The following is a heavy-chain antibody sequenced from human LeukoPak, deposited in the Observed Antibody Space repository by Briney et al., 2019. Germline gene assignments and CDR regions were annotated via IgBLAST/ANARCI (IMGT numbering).Heavy chain of an antibody. CDR2: ISGHSDSK. D-gene: IGHD3-22*01. CDR1: GFTFSSYE. J-gene: IGHJ6*02. Sequence: PGGSLRLSCAASGFTFSSYEMNWVRQAPGKGPEWVSYISGHSDSKYYADSVQGRFTISRDNAKNSLYLQMNSLRAEDTAVYYCARDLPYYYDSSGYYLSYYYYYYGMDVWGQGTTVTVSS. CDR3: ARDLPYYYDSSGYYLSYYYYYYGMDV. V-gene: IGHV3-48*03.